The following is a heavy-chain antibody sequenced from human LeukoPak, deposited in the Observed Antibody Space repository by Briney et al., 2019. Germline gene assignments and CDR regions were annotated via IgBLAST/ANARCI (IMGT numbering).Heavy chain of an antibody. Sequence: SETLSLTCTVSGGSISSYYWSWIRQPAGKGLEWIGRIYTSGRTNYNPSLKSRVTMSVDTSKNQFSLKLSYVTAADPAVYYCARASYYYDSSGYYFDYWGQGTLVTVSS. J-gene: IGHJ4*02. CDR1: GGSISSYY. CDR3: ARASYYYDSSGYYFDY. V-gene: IGHV4-4*07. D-gene: IGHD3-22*01. CDR2: IYTSGRT.